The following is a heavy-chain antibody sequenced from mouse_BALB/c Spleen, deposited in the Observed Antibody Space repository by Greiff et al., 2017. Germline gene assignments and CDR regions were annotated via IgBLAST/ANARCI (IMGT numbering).Heavy chain of an antibody. Sequence: VKLVESGPGLVQPSQSLSITCTVSGFSLTSYGVHWVRQSPGKGLEWLGVIWSGGSTDYNAAFISRLSISKDNSKSQVFFKMNSLQATDTAIYYCARNNGNDAMDYWGQGTSVTVSS. V-gene: IGHV2-2*02. CDR3: ARNNGNDAMDY. CDR1: GFSLTSYG. D-gene: IGHD2-1*01. J-gene: IGHJ4*01. CDR2: IWSGGST.